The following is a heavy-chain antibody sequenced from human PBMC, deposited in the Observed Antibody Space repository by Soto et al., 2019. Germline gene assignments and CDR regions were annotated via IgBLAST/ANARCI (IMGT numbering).Heavy chain of an antibody. CDR2: ISYDGSNK. D-gene: IGHD1-26*01. CDR1: GFTFSSYA. Sequence: QVQLVESGGGVVQPGRSLRLSCAASGFTFSSYAMHWVRQAPGKGLEWVAVISYDGSNKYYADSVKGRFTISRDNSNNTLYMHMTSPRAEDTAVYNCASGVGATTSSPPSFPHWGQGTLVTVSS. CDR3: ASGVGATTSSPPSFPH. J-gene: IGHJ1*01. V-gene: IGHV3-30-3*01.